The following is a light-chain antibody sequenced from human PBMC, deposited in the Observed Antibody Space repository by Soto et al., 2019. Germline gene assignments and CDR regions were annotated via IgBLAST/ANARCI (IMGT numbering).Light chain of an antibody. CDR1: GGSIAINY. J-gene: IGLJ2*01. CDR2: ADN. V-gene: IGLV6-57*04. CDR3: QSYDSSIVV. Sequence: NFMLTQPHSVSGSPGKTGTISCTRGGGSIAINYVQWYQRRPGSPPTTVICADNQIPSGVPDRFSASTDGSSNSASLTISVLQTEDEADYYCQSYDSSIVVFGGGTKVT.